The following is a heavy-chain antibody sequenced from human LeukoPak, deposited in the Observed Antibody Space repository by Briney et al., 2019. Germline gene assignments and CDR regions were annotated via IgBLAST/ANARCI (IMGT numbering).Heavy chain of an antibody. CDR1: GYTFTGYY. D-gene: IGHD2-2*01. J-gene: IGHJ4*02. CDR3: ARGGSVRYCSSTSCYAADRFFDY. V-gene: IGHV1-2*04. Sequence: GASVKVSCKASGYTFTGYYMHWVRQAPGQGLEWMGWINPNSGGTNYAQKFPGWVTMTRDTSIRTAYMERNSLKSDETAVYYCARGGSVRYCSSTSCYAADRFFDYWGQGTLVTVSS. CDR2: INPNSGGT.